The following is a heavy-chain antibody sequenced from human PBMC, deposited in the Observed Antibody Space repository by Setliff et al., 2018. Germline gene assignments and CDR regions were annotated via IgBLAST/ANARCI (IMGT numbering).Heavy chain of an antibody. CDR3: ARHTVEPGFDY. J-gene: IGHJ4*02. Sequence: GESLKISCRASGYNFNNNWIGWLRQIPGKGLEWIGIIYPGDSDTKYSPSFQGHVFMSVDRSATTAYLQWSSLKASDTAMYYCARHTVEPGFDYWGQGTLVTVSS. CDR2: IYPGDSDT. D-gene: IGHD4-17*01. V-gene: IGHV5-51*01. CDR1: GYNFNNNW.